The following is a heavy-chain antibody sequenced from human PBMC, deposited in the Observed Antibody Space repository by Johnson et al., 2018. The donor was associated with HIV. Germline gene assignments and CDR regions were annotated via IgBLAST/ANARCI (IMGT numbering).Heavy chain of an antibody. V-gene: IGHV3-30*04. CDR2: ISYDGSNK. Sequence: QVQLVESGGGVVQPGRSLRLSCAASGFTFSSYAMHWVRQAPGKGLEWVAVISYDGSNKYYADSVKGRFTISRDNSKNTLYLQMNSLRAEDTAVYYCARDLYDPPSRKPFSSGWDNGAFDIWGLGTMVTVSS. J-gene: IGHJ3*02. D-gene: IGHD6-19*01. CDR3: ARDLYDPPSRKPFSSGWDNGAFDI. CDR1: GFTFSSYA.